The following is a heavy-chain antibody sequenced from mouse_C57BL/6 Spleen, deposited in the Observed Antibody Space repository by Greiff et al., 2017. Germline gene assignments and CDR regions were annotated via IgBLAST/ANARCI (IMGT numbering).Heavy chain of an antibody. CDR3: AGQGYGNYLDY. CDR2: ISSGGSYT. Sequence: EVKLQESGGDLVKPGGSLKLSCAASGFTFSSYGMSWVRQTPDKRLEWVATISSGGSYTYYPDSVKGRFTISRDNAKNTLYLQMSSLKSEDTAMYYCAGQGYGNYLDYWGQGTTLTVSS. D-gene: IGHD2-1*01. CDR1: GFTFSSYG. V-gene: IGHV5-6*01. J-gene: IGHJ2*01.